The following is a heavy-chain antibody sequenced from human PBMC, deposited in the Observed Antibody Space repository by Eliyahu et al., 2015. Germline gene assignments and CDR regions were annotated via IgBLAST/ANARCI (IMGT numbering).Heavy chain of an antibody. V-gene: IGHV3-64*01. CDR2: ISSNGGST. Sequence: EVQLVESGGGLVQPGGSLRLSCAASGFTFSSYAMHWVRQAPGKGLEYVSAISSNGGSTYYANSVKGRFTISRDNSKNTLYLQMGSLRAEDMAVYYCARLGAYDSSGYYFLDYWGQGTLVTVSS. CDR1: GFTFSSYA. J-gene: IGHJ4*02. CDR3: ARLGAYDSSGYYFLDY. D-gene: IGHD3-22*01.